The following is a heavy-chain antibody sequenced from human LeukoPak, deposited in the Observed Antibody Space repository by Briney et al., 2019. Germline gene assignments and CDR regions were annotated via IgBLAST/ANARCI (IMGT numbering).Heavy chain of an antibody. CDR1: GFTFSSYE. Sequence: PGGSLRLSCAASGFTFSSYEMNWVRQAPGKGLDWVSTISGGGDATYYADSVKGRFTISRDNSKNTLYLQMISLRVEDTAVYYCARDSSMLRGPLVIYYFDFWGQGTLVTVSS. J-gene: IGHJ4*02. V-gene: IGHV3-23*01. CDR3: ARDSSMLRGPLVIYYFDF. CDR2: ISGGGDAT. D-gene: IGHD3-10*01.